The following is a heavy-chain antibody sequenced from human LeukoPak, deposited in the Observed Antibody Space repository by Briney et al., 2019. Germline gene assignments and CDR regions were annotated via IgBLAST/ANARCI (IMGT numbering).Heavy chain of an antibody. Sequence: SETLSLTCTVSGGSISSGGYYWSWIRQHPGKGLEWIGYIYYSGSTYYNPSLKSRVTISVDTSNNQFSLKLSSVTAADTAVYYCARALVVPAAIYYWGQGTLVTVSS. CDR2: IYYSGST. CDR3: ARALVVPAAIYY. J-gene: IGHJ4*02. D-gene: IGHD2-2*02. V-gene: IGHV4-31*03. CDR1: GGSISSGGYY.